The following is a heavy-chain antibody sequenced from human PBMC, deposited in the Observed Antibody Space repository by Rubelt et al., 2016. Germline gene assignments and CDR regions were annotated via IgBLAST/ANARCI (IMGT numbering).Heavy chain of an antibody. CDR2: AFSNGNT. J-gene: IGHJ5*02. CDR3: ARDYFGTPGNWFNP. CDR1: GASMSDFR. D-gene: IGHD1-7*01. Sequence: QVQLQESGPGLVKPSETLSLTCTVFGASMSDFRVSWIRQSAAKGLERIGRAFSNGNTMYNPSLESRVTVSVDTSKKQFSLTWTSVTAADTAIYYCARDYFGTPGNWFNPWGQGVLVTVSS. V-gene: IGHV4-4*07.